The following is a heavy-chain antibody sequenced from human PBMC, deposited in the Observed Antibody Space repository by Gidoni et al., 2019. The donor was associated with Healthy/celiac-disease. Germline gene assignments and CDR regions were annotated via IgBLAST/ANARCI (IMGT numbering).Heavy chain of an antibody. J-gene: IGHJ4*02. D-gene: IGHD6-19*01. V-gene: IGHV3-23*01. CDR2: ISGSGGST. CDR3: AKGPYSSGWTHYFDY. Sequence: EVQLLESGGGLVQPGGSLRLSCAASGITFSSYAMSWVRQAPGKGLEWVSAISGSGGSTYYADSVKGRFTISRDNSKNTLYLQMNSLRAEDTAVYYCAKGPYSSGWTHYFDYWGQGTLVTVSS. CDR1: GITFSSYA.